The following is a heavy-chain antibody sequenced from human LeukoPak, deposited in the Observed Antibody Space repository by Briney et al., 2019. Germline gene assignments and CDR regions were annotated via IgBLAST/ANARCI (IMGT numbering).Heavy chain of an antibody. D-gene: IGHD4-11*01. CDR3: VRLYDDYTNGHFDS. J-gene: IGHJ4*02. Sequence: GGSLRLSCAASEFTFSSYSMNWVRQAPGKGLEWVSSITSSSSYIYYADSVKGRFTISRDNAKNSLYLQLNSLRAEDTAVYYCVRLYDDYTNGHFDSWGQGTLVTVSS. V-gene: IGHV3-21*01. CDR2: ITSSSSYI. CDR1: EFTFSSYS.